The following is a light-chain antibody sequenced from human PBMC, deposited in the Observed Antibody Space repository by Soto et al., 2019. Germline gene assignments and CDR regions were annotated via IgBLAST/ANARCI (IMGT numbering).Light chain of an antibody. CDR1: QDISVY. CDR3: QKFNTAPLT. CDR2: SAS. Sequence: DIQMTQSPSSLSASVGDRVTITCRASQDISVYLAWYQQKPGKVPELLIYSASTLQSGVPSRFSGSGSGTDFTLTISSLQPEDVATYYCQKFNTAPLTFGQVTRLEIK. J-gene: IGKJ5*01. V-gene: IGKV1-27*01.